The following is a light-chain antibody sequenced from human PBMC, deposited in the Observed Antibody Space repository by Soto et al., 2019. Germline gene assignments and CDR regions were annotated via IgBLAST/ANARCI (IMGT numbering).Light chain of an antibody. Sequence: QSALTQPASVSGSPGQSITISCTGTSSDVGSYNLVSWYQQHPGKAPKLMIYEGSKRPSGVSNRFSGSKSGNTASLTISGLQAEDAADYYCCSYAGSRDVVFGGGTKLTVL. CDR3: CSYAGSRDVV. CDR1: SSDVGSYNL. J-gene: IGLJ2*01. CDR2: EGS. V-gene: IGLV2-23*01.